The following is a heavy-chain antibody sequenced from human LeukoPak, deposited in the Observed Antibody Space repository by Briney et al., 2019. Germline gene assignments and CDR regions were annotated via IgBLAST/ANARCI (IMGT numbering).Heavy chain of an antibody. V-gene: IGHV1-2*02. Sequence: ASVKVSFKSSGYTFTGYYIHWVRQAPGQGLEWVGVINPNSGGTHYAQRFQGRVTMTMDTAISTAYMELSKLRSDDTPVSYCAIGGPLIDPGSGTFNYWGQGTLVTVSS. J-gene: IGHJ4*02. CDR1: GYTFTGYY. D-gene: IGHD3-10*01. CDR3: AIGGPLIDPGSGTFNY. CDR2: INPNSGGT.